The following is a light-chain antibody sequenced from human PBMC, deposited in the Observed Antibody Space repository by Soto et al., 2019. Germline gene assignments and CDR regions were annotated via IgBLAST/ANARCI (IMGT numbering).Light chain of an antibody. CDR2: AAS. V-gene: IGKV1-5*01. CDR3: QQYGSSPIT. CDR1: QSISSW. Sequence: DIQMTQSPSTLSASVGYRATITCRASQSISSWLAWYQQKPGKAPKLLIYAASSLQSGVPSRFSGSGSGTDFTLTISRLEPEDFAVYYCQQYGSSPITFGQGTRLEI. J-gene: IGKJ5*01.